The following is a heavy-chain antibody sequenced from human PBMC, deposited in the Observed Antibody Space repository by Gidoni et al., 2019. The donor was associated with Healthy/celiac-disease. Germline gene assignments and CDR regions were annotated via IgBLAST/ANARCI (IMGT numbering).Heavy chain of an antibody. Sequence: QVQLQESGPGLVKPSQTLSLTCTVSGGSISRGDYYWSWIRQPPGKGLEWIGYIYYSGSTYYNPSLKSRVTISVDTSKNQFSLKLSSVTAADTAVYYCARDNRAHYDYVWGSSTTGGNVWGQGTTVTVSS. V-gene: IGHV4-30-4*01. CDR1: GGSISRGDYY. D-gene: IGHD3-16*01. CDR2: IYYSGST. CDR3: ARDNRAHYDYVWGSSTTGGNV. J-gene: IGHJ6*02.